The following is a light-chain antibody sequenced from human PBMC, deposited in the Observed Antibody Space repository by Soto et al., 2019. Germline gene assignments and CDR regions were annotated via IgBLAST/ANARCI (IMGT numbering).Light chain of an antibody. CDR2: GAS. Sequence: EIVLTHSPGTLSLYQWERATLSCRASENVRNNYLAWYQQKPGQAPRLLISGASKRATGIPDRFSGSGSGTDFTLTISSLQSEDFAVYYCQQYHNWPWTFGQGTKVDIK. CDR3: QQYHNWPWT. V-gene: IGKV3-20*01. J-gene: IGKJ1*01. CDR1: ENVRNNY.